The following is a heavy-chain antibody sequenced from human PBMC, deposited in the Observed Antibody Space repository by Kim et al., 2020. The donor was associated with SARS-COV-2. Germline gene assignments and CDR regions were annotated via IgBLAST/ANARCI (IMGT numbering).Heavy chain of an antibody. Sequence: GGSLRLSCAASGFTFSSYAMHWVRQAPGKGLEWVAVISYDRSNKYYADSVKGRFTISRDNSKNTLYLQMNSLRAEDTAVYYCARGGYCSSTSCYFVSRFDYWGQGTLVTVSS. CDR3: ARGGYCSSTSCYFVSRFDY. D-gene: IGHD2-2*01. V-gene: IGHV3-30-3*01. J-gene: IGHJ4*02. CDR2: ISYDRSNK. CDR1: GFTFSSYA.